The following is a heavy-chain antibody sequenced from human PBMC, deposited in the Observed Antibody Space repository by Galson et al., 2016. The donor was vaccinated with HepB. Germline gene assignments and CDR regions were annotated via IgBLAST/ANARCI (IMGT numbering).Heavy chain of an antibody. J-gene: IGHJ3*02. CDR3: AADSSLGAFDI. D-gene: IGHD7-27*01. CDR1: GFAFSTSA. CDR2: LVVGSGNT. V-gene: IGHV1-58*01. Sequence: SVKVSCKASGFAFSTSAVQWVRRARGQRLELIGWLVVGSGNTHNAQKFQERVTITRDMSTSTAYMELSSLRSEDTAVYYCAADSSLGAFDIWGQGTLVTVSS.